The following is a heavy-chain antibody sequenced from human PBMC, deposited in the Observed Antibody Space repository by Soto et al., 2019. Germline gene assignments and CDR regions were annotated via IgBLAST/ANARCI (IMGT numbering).Heavy chain of an antibody. Sequence: ASVKVSCKASGYTFTSYGISWVRQAPGQGLEWMGWISAYNGNTNYAQKLQGRVTMTTDTSTSTAYMELRSLRSDDTAVYYCARDLITGYSSGFYYYYGMDVWGQGTTVTVSS. J-gene: IGHJ6*02. CDR3: ARDLITGYSSGFYYYYGMDV. V-gene: IGHV1-18*01. D-gene: IGHD6-25*01. CDR2: ISAYNGNT. CDR1: GYTFTSYG.